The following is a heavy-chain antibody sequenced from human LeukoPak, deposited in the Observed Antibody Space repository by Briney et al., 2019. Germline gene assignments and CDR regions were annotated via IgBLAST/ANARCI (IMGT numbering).Heavy chain of an antibody. CDR1: GGSISSYY. CDR3: ASDYYYYMDV. J-gene: IGHJ6*03. CDR2: IYNSGSI. Sequence: PSETLSLTCTVSGGSISSYYWSWIRQPPGKGLEWIGNIYNSGSINYNPSLKSRVTISVDTSKNQFSLKLSSVTAADTAVYYCASDYYYYMDVWGKGTTVTVSS. V-gene: IGHV4-59*12.